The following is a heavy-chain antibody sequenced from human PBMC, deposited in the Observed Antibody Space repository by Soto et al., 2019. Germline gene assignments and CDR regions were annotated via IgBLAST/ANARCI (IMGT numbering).Heavy chain of an antibody. CDR2: IYSGGTT. V-gene: IGHV3-66*01. CDR3: ATRTITLPH. J-gene: IGHJ4*02. Sequence: EVHLVESGGGLVQPGGSLRLSCAASRFAVSDNYMSWVRQAPGKGLEFVSLIYSGGTTRYADSVKGRFTISRDNSKNTLNLQMNNLSAEDTAVYYCATRTITLPHWGQGTLVTVSS. D-gene: IGHD5-12*01. CDR1: RFAVSDNY.